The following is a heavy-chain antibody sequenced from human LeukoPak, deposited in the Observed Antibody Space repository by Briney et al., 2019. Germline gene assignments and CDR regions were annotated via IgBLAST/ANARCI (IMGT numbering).Heavy chain of an antibody. Sequence: PGGSLRLSCGASRFTFSTYEMNWVRQAPGKGLEWVSYISSSGSTIYYADSVKGRFTISRDNAKNSLYLQMNSLRAEDTAVYYCARDRGNQRGYYYYYMDVWGKGTTVTVSS. V-gene: IGHV3-48*03. CDR2: ISSSGSTI. CDR3: ARDRGNQRGYYYYYMDV. D-gene: IGHD1-14*01. CDR1: RFTFSTYE. J-gene: IGHJ6*03.